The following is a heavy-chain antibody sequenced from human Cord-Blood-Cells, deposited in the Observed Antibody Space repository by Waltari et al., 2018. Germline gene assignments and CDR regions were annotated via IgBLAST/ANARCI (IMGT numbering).Heavy chain of an antibody. J-gene: IGHJ3*02. CDR3: ASPSIAARRGAFDI. CDR1: GGTFSSYA. V-gene: IGHV1-69*12. CDR2: IIPIFGTA. Sequence: QVQLVQSGAEVKKPGSSVKVSCKASGGTFSSYAISWVRQAPGQGLEWMGGIIPIFGTANYEQKFQGRVTITADESTSTAYMELSSLRSEDTAVYYCASPSIAARRGAFDIWGQGTMVTVSS. D-gene: IGHD6-6*01.